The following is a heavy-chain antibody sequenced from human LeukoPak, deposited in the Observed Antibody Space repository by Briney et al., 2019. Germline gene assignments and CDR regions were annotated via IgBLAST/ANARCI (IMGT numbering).Heavy chain of an antibody. D-gene: IGHD5-12*01. CDR3: WAIVTAIKLDF. CDR2: VSHSGSI. V-gene: IGHV4-39*01. J-gene: IGHJ4*02. Sequence: PSETLSLTCTVSGGSISSSSYSWGWIRQPPGKGLEWIGSVSHSGSINYDPSLKNRVTISVDTSKNQFSLKLSSVTAADTAVYYCWAIVTAIKLDFWGQGTLVTVSS. CDR1: GGSISSSSYS.